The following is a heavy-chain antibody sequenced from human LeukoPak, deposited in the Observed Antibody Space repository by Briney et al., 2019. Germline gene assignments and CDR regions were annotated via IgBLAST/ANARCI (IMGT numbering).Heavy chain of an antibody. D-gene: IGHD6-19*01. CDR3: ARAPYRAVAGPIHHFGY. CDR1: GGSFSGYY. V-gene: IGHV4-34*01. J-gene: IGHJ4*02. CDR2: INHSGST. Sequence: SETLSLTCAVYGGSFSGYYWSWIRQPPGKGLEWIGEINHSGSTNYNPSLKSRVTISVDTSKNQFSLKLSSVTAADTAVYYCARAPYRAVAGPIHHFGYWGQGTLVTGSS.